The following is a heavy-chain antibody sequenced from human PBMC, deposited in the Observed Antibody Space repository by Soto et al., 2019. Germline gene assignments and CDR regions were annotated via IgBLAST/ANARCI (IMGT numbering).Heavy chain of an antibody. J-gene: IGHJ5*02. V-gene: IGHV4-4*02. Sequence: PSETLSLTCAVSGGSISSSNWWSWVRQPPGKGLEWIGEIYHSGSTNYNPSLKSRVTISVDKSKNQFSLKLSSVTAADTAVYYCASWVGERGTDWFDPWGQGTLVTVSS. CDR2: IYHSGST. CDR3: ASWVGERGTDWFDP. D-gene: IGHD3-10*01. CDR1: GGSISSSNW.